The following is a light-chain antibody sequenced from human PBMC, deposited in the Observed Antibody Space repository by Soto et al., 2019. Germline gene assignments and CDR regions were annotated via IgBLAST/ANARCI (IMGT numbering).Light chain of an antibody. CDR3: QQYGNSPLT. Sequence: EIVLTQSPGTLSLSPGERATLSCRASQSVSSRYLACYQQKPGQAPRLLIYGASSRATGIPDRFSGSGSGTDFTLTISRLEPKDFAVYYCQQYGNSPLTFGQGTKVEIK. V-gene: IGKV3-20*01. CDR1: QSVSSRY. CDR2: GAS. J-gene: IGKJ1*01.